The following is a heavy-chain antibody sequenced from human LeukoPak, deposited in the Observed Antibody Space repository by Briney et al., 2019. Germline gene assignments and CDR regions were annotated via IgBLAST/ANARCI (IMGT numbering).Heavy chain of an antibody. V-gene: IGHV3-23*01. CDR2: FKTNSGQV. Sequence: GGSLRLSCVASGFTFSDYAMNWVRQAPRKGLEWVSTFKTNSGQVYYAESVRGRFTISRVNSKNTVYLEMSSLRAEDTALYFCARSVPDYTRFDYWGQGALVTVSS. D-gene: IGHD4-11*01. CDR3: ARSVPDYTRFDY. CDR1: GFTFSDYA. J-gene: IGHJ4*02.